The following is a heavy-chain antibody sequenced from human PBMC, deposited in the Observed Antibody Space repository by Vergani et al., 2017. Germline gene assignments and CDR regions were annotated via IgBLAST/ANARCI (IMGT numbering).Heavy chain of an antibody. CDR3: ARGLTGSNYFDY. J-gene: IGHJ4*02. CDR1: GGSFRGYY. V-gene: IGHV4-34*01. CDR2: INHSVNT. D-gene: IGHD7-27*01. Sequence: QVQLQQWGAGLLKPSETLSLTCAVYGGSFRGYYWSWIRQRPGKGVELIGEINHSVNTNYNPSLKSRVTISGDTSKNQFSLKLSSVTAADTAVYYCARGLTGSNYFDYWGQGTLVTVSS.